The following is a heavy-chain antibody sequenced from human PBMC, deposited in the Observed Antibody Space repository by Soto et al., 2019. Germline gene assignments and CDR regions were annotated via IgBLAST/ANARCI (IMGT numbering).Heavy chain of an antibody. CDR1: GGTFSSSA. CDR2: IIPIFGTA. V-gene: IGHV1-69*12. J-gene: IGHJ4*02. CDR3: ARDHGYSYGFHYFDY. D-gene: IGHD5-18*01. Sequence: QVQLVQSGAEVKKPGSSVKVSCKASGGTFSSSAISWVRQAPGRGLEWMGGIIPIFGTANYAQKFQGRVTITADESTSTAYMELSSLRSDDTAVYYCARDHGYSYGFHYFDYWGQGTLVTVSS.